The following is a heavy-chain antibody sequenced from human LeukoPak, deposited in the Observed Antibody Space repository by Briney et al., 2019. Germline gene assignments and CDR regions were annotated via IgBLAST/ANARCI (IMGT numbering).Heavy chain of an antibody. J-gene: IGHJ3*02. CDR3: ARLLVVVVAASEDAFDI. D-gene: IGHD2-15*01. Sequence: PSETLSLTCTVSGGSISSSSYYWGWIRQPPGKGLEWIGNIYYSGSTYYNPSLKSRVTIPVDTSKNQFSLKLSSVTAADTAVYYCARLLVVVVAASEDAFDIWGQGTMVTVSS. V-gene: IGHV4-39*07. CDR2: IYYSGST. CDR1: GGSISSSSYY.